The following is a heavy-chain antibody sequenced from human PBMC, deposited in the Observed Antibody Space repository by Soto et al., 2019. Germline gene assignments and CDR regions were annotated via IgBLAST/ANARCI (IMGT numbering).Heavy chain of an antibody. D-gene: IGHD3-22*01. J-gene: IGHJ4*02. CDR3: AIRGDYYDSSGYPFRADY. Sequence: NPSETLSLTCTVSGGSISSSSYYWGWIRQPPGKGLEWIGSIYYSGSTYYNPSLKSRVTISVDTSKNQFSLKLSSVTAADTAVYYCAIRGDYYDSSGYPFRADYWGQGTPVTVSS. V-gene: IGHV4-39*01. CDR2: IYYSGST. CDR1: GGSISSSSYY.